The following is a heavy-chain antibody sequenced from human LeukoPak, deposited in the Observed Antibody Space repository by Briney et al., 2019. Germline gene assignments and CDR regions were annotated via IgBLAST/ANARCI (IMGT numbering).Heavy chain of an antibody. CDR2: IYPGDSDT. D-gene: IGHD1-26*01. CDR1: GYSVTGYW. CDR3: ARGSIVGATRNYFDY. Sequence: GESLKISCKGSGYSVTGYWIGWVRQMPGKGLEWMGIIYPGDSDTRYSPSFQGQVTISADKSISTAYLQWSNLKASDTAMCYCARGSIVGATRNYFDYWGQGTQVTVSS. J-gene: IGHJ4*02. V-gene: IGHV5-51*01.